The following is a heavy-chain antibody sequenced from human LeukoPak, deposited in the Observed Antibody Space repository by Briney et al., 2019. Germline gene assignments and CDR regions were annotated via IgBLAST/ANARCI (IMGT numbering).Heavy chain of an antibody. J-gene: IGHJ4*02. V-gene: IGHV3-74*01. CDR3: ASGGSSGSGSYYQK. D-gene: IGHD3-10*01. CDR2: IDGDGTST. Sequence: GGSLRLSCGASGFTFSSYWMHWVRQAPGKGLVWVSRIDGDGTSTNYADSVKGRFTISRDTAKNTLDLRMNSLRAEDTAVYYCASGGSSGSGSYYQKWGQGTLVTVSS. CDR1: GFTFSSYW.